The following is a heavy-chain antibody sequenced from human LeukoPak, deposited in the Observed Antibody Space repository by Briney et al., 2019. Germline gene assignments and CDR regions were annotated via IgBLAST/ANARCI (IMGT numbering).Heavy chain of an antibody. J-gene: IGHJ6*02. CDR2: ISYDESNK. V-gene: IGHV3-30*03. D-gene: IGHD4-11*01. CDR1: GFTFSSYG. Sequence: GGSLRLSCAASGFTFSSYGMHWVRQGPGKGLEWVAVISYDESNKYYADFVKGRFTISRDNAKNSLYLQMNSLRAEDTAVYYCAGSNSLDYYYGMGVWGQGNTVTVSS. CDR3: AGSNSLDYYYGMGV.